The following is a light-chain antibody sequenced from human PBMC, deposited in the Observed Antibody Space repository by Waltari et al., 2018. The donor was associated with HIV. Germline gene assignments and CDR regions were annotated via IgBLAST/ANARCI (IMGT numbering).Light chain of an antibody. CDR2: RNN. Sequence: QSVLTQPPSASGTPGQRVTISCSGSSSNIGRNYVYWYQQLPGSAPKLLIYRNNQRPSGVPDRFSGSKSGTSASLAISGLRSEDEADYYCAVWNDSLSGYVFGTGLRSPS. CDR1: SSNIGRNY. J-gene: IGLJ1*01. V-gene: IGLV1-47*01. CDR3: AVWNDSLSGYV.